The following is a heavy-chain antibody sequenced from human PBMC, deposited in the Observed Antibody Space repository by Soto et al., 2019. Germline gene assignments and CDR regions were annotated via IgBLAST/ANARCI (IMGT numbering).Heavy chain of an antibody. J-gene: IGHJ3*02. CDR2: INAGNGNT. Sequence: QVQLVQSGAEVKKPGASVKVSCKASGYTFTSYAMHWVRQAPGQRLEWMGWINAGNGNTKYSQKFHGRVTITRDTSASTAYMELSSLRSEDTAVYYCARVRGSGSYYRDAFDIWGQGTMVTVSS. CDR1: GYTFTSYA. D-gene: IGHD3-10*01. V-gene: IGHV1-3*01. CDR3: ARVRGSGSYYRDAFDI.